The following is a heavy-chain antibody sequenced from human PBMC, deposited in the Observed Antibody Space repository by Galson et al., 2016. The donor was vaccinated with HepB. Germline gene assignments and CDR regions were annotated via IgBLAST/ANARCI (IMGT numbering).Heavy chain of an antibody. CDR2: IDLSDSYT. CDR1: GYRFTNYW. D-gene: IGHD2-15*01. Sequence: QSGAEVKKPGESLRISCKGSGYRFTNYWINWVRQMPGKGLEWMGRIDLSDSYTNYSPSFQGHVTISADRSSSSVYLQWSSLKASDTGLYYCARLDCSGGSCYNAYFDYWGHGTLVTVSS. V-gene: IGHV5-10-1*01. CDR3: ARLDCSGGSCYNAYFDY. J-gene: IGHJ4*01.